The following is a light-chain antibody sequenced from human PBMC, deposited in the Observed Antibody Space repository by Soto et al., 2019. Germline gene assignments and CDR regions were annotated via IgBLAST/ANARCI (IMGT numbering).Light chain of an antibody. V-gene: IGLV2-14*01. CDR1: SSDVGGYKY. J-gene: IGLJ2*01. Sequence: QSVLTQPASVCGSPGQSITISCTGTSSDVGGYKYVSWYQQHPGKAPKLMIYEVSNRPSGVSNRFSGSKSGNTASLTISGLQAEDEADYYCKSYTSSRGVLFGGGTKLTVL. CDR3: KSYTSSRGVL. CDR2: EVS.